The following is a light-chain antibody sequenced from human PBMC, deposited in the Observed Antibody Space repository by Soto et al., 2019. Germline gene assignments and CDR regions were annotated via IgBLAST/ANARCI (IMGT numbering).Light chain of an antibody. J-gene: IGLJ1*01. CDR3: SSFTGRFTLV. V-gene: IGLV2-14*01. CDR1: RSDVGAYNY. Sequence: QSVLTQPASVSGSPGQSITISCTGTRSDVGAYNYVSWYQQHPGKAPKLMISEVTNRPSGVSDRFSGSKSGNTASLTISGLQAEDEADYYCSSFTGRFTLVVGTGTKVTVL. CDR2: EVT.